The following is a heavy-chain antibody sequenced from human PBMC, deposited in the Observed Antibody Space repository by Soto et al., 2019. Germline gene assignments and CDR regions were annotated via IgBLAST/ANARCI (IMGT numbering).Heavy chain of an antibody. CDR2: IYYSGST. CDR1: GGSISSYY. CDR3: ARGSSYYDSSGYLGGY. J-gene: IGHJ4*02. D-gene: IGHD3-22*01. V-gene: IGHV4-59*01. Sequence: PSETLSLTCTVSGGSISSYYWSWIRQPPGKGLEWIGYIYYSGSTNYNPSLKSRVTISVDTSKNQFSLKLSSVTAADTAVYYCARGSSYYDSSGYLGGYWGQGTLVTVSS.